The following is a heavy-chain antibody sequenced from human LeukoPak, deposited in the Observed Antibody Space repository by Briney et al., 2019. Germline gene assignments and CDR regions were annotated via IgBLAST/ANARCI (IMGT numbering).Heavy chain of an antibody. V-gene: IGHV4-34*01. CDR2: INHSGST. CDR1: GGSLSGYY. Sequence: SETLSLTCAVYGGSLSGYYWSWIRQPPGKGLEWIGEINHSGSTNYNPSLKSRVTISVDTSKNQFSLKLSSVTAADTAVYYCAEGDYMDVWGKGTTVTVSS. D-gene: IGHD3-16*01. CDR3: AEGDYMDV. J-gene: IGHJ6*03.